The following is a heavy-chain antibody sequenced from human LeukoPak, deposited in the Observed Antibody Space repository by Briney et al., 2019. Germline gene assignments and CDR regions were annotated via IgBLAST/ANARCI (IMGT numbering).Heavy chain of an antibody. CDR2: IIPIFGTA. J-gene: IGHJ4*02. Sequence: ASVKVSCKASGGTFSSYAISWVRQAPGQGLEWMGGIIPIFGTANYAQKFQGRVTITADESTSTAYMELSSLGSEDTAVYYCARPRSSTSPQYYYFDYWGQGTLVTVSS. CDR1: GGTFSSYA. CDR3: ARPRSSTSPQYYYFDY. V-gene: IGHV1-69*13. D-gene: IGHD2-2*01.